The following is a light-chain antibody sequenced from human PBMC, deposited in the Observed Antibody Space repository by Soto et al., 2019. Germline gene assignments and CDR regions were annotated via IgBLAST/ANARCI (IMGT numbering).Light chain of an antibody. CDR3: SSYTTSASYV. CDR2: GVS. Sequence: QSVLTQPASVSGSPGQSITISCTGTSSDVGSYNSVSWYQQHPGKAPKLMIYGVSNRPSGVSIRFSGSKSGNTASLTISGLQAEDEGDYYCSSYTTSASYVFGTGTKVPVL. V-gene: IGLV2-14*01. CDR1: SSDVGSYNS. J-gene: IGLJ1*01.